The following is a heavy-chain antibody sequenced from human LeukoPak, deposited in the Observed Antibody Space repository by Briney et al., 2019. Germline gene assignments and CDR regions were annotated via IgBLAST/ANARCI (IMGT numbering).Heavy chain of an antibody. CDR1: GFTFSSYS. CDR3: ARYGYYDSSGYYYFDY. V-gene: IGHV3-48*01. Sequence: PGGSLRLSCAASGFTFSSYSMNWVRQAPGKGLEWVSYISSSSSTIYYADSVKGRFTISRDNAKNSLYLQMNSLRAEDTAVYHCARYGYYDSSGYYYFDYWGQGTLVTVSS. CDR2: ISSSSSTI. D-gene: IGHD3-22*01. J-gene: IGHJ4*02.